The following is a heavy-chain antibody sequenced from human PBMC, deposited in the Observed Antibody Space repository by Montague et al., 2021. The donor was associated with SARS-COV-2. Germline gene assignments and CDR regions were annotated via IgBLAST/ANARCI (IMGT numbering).Heavy chain of an antibody. CDR2: ISSSSSYI. Sequence: SLRLSCAASEFTFSSYSMNWVRQAPGKGLEWVSSISSSSSYIYYADSVKGRFTISRDNAKNSLYLQMNSLRAEDTAVYYCARDQVPDYYYYYYGMDVWGQGTTVTVSS. CDR3: ARDQVPDYYYYYYGMDV. J-gene: IGHJ6*02. CDR1: EFTFSSYS. V-gene: IGHV3-21*01.